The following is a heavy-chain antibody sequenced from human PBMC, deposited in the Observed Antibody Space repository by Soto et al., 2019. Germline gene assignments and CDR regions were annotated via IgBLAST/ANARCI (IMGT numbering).Heavy chain of an antibody. CDR2: INAGNGNT. J-gene: IGHJ4*02. Sequence: QVQLVQSGAEEKKPGASVKVSCKASGYTFTSYAMHWVRQAPGQRLEWMGWINAGNGNTKYSQKFQGRVTITRDTSASTAYMELSSLRSEETAVYYCARIIVVVPALDYWGQGTLVTVSS. V-gene: IGHV1-3*05. D-gene: IGHD2-21*02. CDR1: GYTFTSYA. CDR3: ARIIVVVPALDY.